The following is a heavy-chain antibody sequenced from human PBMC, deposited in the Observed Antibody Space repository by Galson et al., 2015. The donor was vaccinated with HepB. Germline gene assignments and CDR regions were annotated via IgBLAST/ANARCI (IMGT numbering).Heavy chain of an antibody. CDR3: AKETAYGSGSYYMLYGLDV. CDR2: ISGSGGST. Sequence: LRLSCAASGFTFSSYAMSWVRQAPGKGLEWVSAISGSGGSTYYADSVKGRFTISTDNSKNTLYLQMNSLRAEDTDGYYFAKETAYGSGSYYMLYGLDVWGQGTPVNLSS. D-gene: IGHD3-10*01. CDR1: GFTFSSYA. J-gene: IGHJ6*02. V-gene: IGHV3-23*01.